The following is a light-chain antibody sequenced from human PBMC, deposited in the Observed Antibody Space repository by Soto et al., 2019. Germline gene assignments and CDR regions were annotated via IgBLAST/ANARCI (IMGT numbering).Light chain of an antibody. V-gene: IGKV3-20*01. CDR1: QSVTGSY. Sequence: ETVLTQSPGTLSLSPGERATLSCRASQSVTGSYLAWYQQKPGQAPRLLIYDASNRATGIPDRFSGSGSWTDFTLTISRLEPEDFAIYYCQQYGSSPEVTFGGGTKVEIK. CDR2: DAS. CDR3: QQYGSSPEVT. J-gene: IGKJ4*01.